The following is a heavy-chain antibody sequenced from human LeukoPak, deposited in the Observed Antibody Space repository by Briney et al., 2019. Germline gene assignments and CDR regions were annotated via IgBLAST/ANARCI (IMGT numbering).Heavy chain of an antibody. D-gene: IGHD3-22*01. CDR3: TTEKDLYYCDSSGYFH. V-gene: IGHV3-15*01. J-gene: IGHJ4*02. CDR2: IKSKADGGRA. CDR1: GFSFTDAW. Sequence: GGSLRLSCAASGFSFTDAWMSWVRQAPGRGLEWVGRIKSKADGGRAEYSATVKGRFFISRDDAKSTLYVQMNRLRTEDTAVYYCTTEKDLYYCDSSGYFHWGQGSLVTVSS.